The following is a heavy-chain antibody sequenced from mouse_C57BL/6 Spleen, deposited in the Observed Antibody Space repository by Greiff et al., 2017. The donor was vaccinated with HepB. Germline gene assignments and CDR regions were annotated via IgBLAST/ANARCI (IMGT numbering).Heavy chain of an antibody. J-gene: IGHJ2*01. CDR3: ARTTTADY. Sequence: QVQLQQPGAELVKPGASVKLSCKASGYTFTSYWMQWVKQRPGQGLEWIGEIDPSDSYTNYNQKFKGKATLPVDTSSSTAYMQLRSLTSEDSAVYYCARTTTADYWGQGTTLTVSS. CDR1: GYTFTSYW. D-gene: IGHD1-2*01. V-gene: IGHV1-50*01. CDR2: IDPSDSYT.